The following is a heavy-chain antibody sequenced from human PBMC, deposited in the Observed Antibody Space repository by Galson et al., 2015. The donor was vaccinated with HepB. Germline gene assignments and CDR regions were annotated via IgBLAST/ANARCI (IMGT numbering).Heavy chain of an antibody. J-gene: IGHJ6*03. D-gene: IGHD2-2*02. V-gene: IGHV1-69*13. CDR1: GGTFSSYA. Sequence: SVKVSCKASGGTFSSYAISWVRQAPGQGLEWMGGIIPIFGTANYAQRFQGRVTITADESTSTAYMELSSLRSEDTAVYYCARARPYCSSTSCYNYYYMDVWGKGTTVTVSS. CDR2: IIPIFGTA. CDR3: ARARPYCSSTSCYNYYYMDV.